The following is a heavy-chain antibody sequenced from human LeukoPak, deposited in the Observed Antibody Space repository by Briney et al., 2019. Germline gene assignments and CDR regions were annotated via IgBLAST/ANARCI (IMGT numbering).Heavy chain of an antibody. D-gene: IGHD6-19*01. J-gene: IGHJ4*02. V-gene: IGHV4-30-2*01. CDR2: INHSGST. Sequence: SQTLSLTCTVSGGSISSGGYYWSWIRQPPGKGLEWIGEINHSGSTNYNPSLKSRVTISVDTSKNQFSLKLSSVTAADTAVYYCARGSQWLGCDFDYWGQGTLVTVSS. CDR1: GGSISSGGYY. CDR3: ARGSQWLGCDFDY.